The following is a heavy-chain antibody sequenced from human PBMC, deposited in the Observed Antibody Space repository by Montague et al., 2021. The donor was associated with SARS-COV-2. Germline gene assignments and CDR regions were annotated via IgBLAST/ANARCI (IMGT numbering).Heavy chain of an antibody. CDR3: ARGMIRGVTPPCDY. V-gene: IGHV4-39*02. CDR1: SGSIISSGYY. Sequence: SETLSLTCSVSSGSIISSGYYWGWIRQPPGKELEWIGNIYYSGTTYYNPSLQSRGTISVDTSKNHLSLRLSSVTAADTAVYFCARGMIRGVTPPCDYWGQGSPVTVSS. D-gene: IGHD3-10*01. J-gene: IGHJ4*02. CDR2: IYYSGTT.